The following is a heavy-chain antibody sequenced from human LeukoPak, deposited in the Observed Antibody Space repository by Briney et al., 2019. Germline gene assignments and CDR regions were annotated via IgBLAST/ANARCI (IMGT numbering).Heavy chain of an antibody. CDR2: ISSSGSTI. Sequence: GGSLRLSCAASGFTFSTAWMSWVRQAPGKGLEWVSYISSSGSTIYYADSVKGRFTISRDNAKNSLYLQMNSLRAEDTAVYYCAELGITMIGGVWGKGTTVTISS. CDR1: GFTFSTAW. V-gene: IGHV3-48*04. J-gene: IGHJ6*04. D-gene: IGHD3-10*02. CDR3: AELGITMIGGV.